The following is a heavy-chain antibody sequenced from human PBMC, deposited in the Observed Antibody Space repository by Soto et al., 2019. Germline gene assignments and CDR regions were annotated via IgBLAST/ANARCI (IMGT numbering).Heavy chain of an antibody. Sequence: PSGTLSLTCTVSGGSISSYYWRWIRQPPGKGLEWIGYIYYSGSANYNPSLKSRVTISVDTSKNQFSLKLSSVTAADTAVYYCARAPRGNYGYPPYFDYWGQGTLVTVSS. CDR3: ARAPRGNYGYPPYFDY. CDR1: GGSISSYY. CDR2: IYYSGSA. D-gene: IGHD3-10*01. V-gene: IGHV4-59*01. J-gene: IGHJ4*02.